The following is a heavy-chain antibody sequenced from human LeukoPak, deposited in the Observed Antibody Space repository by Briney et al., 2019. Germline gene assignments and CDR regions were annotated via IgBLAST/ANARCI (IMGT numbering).Heavy chain of an antibody. CDR1: GGSISSYY. V-gene: IGHV4-4*07. CDR3: AREVGATRTDAFDI. D-gene: IGHD1-26*01. Sequence: PSETLSLTCTVSGGSISSYYWSWIRQPAGKGLEWIGRIYTSGSTNYNPSLKSRVTISVDTSKNQFSLKLSSVTAADTAVYYCAREVGATRTDAFDIWGQGTMVTVSS. J-gene: IGHJ3*02. CDR2: IYTSGST.